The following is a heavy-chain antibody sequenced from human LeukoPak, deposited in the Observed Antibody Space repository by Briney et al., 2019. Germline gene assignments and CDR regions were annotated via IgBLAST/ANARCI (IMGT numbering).Heavy chain of an antibody. CDR1: GFTFTSSA. V-gene: IGHV1-58*01. CDR2: IVVGSGNT. Sequence: ASVKVSCKASGFTFTSSAVQWVRQARGQRLEWIGWIVVGSGNTNYAQKFQGRVTITADESTSAAYMELSSLRSEDTAVYYCARVVNHLRGYSSSSSGPYYYYMDVWGKGTTVTVSS. CDR3: ARVVNHLRGYSSSSSGPYYYYMDV. J-gene: IGHJ6*03. D-gene: IGHD6-6*01.